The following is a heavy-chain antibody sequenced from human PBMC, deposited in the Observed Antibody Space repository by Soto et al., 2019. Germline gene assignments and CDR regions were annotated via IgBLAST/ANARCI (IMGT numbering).Heavy chain of an antibody. CDR1: GDSISSSNHY. D-gene: IGHD1-20*01. CDR3: ARDLYNWNDDNWFDP. V-gene: IGHV4-30-4*01. J-gene: IGHJ5*02. Sequence: PSETLSLTCTVSGDSISSSNHYWTWIRQPPGKGLEYIGYIYYTGSTYYNPSLKSRVTISLDASKNQFSLKLSSVTAADTAVYYCARDLYNWNDDNWFDPWGRGTLVTVSS. CDR2: IYYTGST.